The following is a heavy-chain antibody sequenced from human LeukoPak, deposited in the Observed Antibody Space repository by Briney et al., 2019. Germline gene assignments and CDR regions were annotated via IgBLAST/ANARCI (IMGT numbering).Heavy chain of an antibody. J-gene: IGHJ4*02. CDR1: GFTLSSYR. Sequence: GGSLRLSCAASGFTLSSYRMNWVRQAPGKGLEWVSSISTGGNYRYYADSLKGRFTISRDNAKNSLYLQINSLRAEDTAVYYCAGLLKDTAMGLDDYWGQGTLVTVSS. CDR3: AGLLKDTAMGLDDY. CDR2: ISTGGNYR. V-gene: IGHV3-21*01. D-gene: IGHD5-18*01.